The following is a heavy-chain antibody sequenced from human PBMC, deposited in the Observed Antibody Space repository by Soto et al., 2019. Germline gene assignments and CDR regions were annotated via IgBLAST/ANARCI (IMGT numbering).Heavy chain of an antibody. D-gene: IGHD3-10*01. J-gene: IGHJ3*02. Sequence: SETLSLTCTVSGGSLSSSSYYWGWIRQPPGKGLEWIGNIFYSGNTYYNPSLKSRVTISVDTSKNQFSLKLSSVTAADTAVYYCAKGGSGSYSNAFDIWGQGTMVTVSS. V-gene: IGHV4-39*01. CDR3: AKGGSGSYSNAFDI. CDR1: GGSLSSSSYY. CDR2: IFYSGNT.